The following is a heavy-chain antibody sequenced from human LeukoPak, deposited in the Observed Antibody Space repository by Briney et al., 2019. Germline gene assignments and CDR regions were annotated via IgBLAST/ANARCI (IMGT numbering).Heavy chain of an antibody. J-gene: IGHJ4*02. CDR1: GFTFDDYA. Sequence: GGSLRLSCAASGFTFDDYAMHWVRQAPGKGLEWVSGISWNSGSIGYADSVKGRFTISRDNAKNSLYLQMNSLRAEDTALYYCATSRDGYNTYYFDYWDQGTLVTVSS. D-gene: IGHD5-24*01. CDR2: ISWNSGSI. CDR3: ATSRDGYNTYYFDY. V-gene: IGHV3-9*01.